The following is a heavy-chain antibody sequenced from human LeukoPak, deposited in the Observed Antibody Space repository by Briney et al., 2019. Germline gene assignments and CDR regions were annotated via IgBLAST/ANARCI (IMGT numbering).Heavy chain of an antibody. CDR1: GGSISSYY. Sequence: KPSETLSLTCTVSGGSISSYYWSWIRQPAGKGLEWIGRIYTSGSTNYNPSLKSRVTMSVDTSKNQFSLKLSSVTAADTAVYYCARSDINYSSFAQGEGFDYWGQGTLVTVSS. CDR3: ARSDINYSSFAQGEGFDY. J-gene: IGHJ4*02. V-gene: IGHV4-4*07. CDR2: IYTSGST. D-gene: IGHD6-19*01.